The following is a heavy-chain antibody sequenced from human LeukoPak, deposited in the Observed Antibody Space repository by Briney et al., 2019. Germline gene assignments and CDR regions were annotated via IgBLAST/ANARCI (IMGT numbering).Heavy chain of an antibody. CDR3: ARVGCSGGSCYRYFDL. Sequence: PSETLSLTCAVYGGSFSGYYWSWIRQPPGKGLEWIGEINHSGSTNYNPSLESRVTISVDTSKNQFSLKLSSVTAADTAVYYCARVGCSGGSCYRYFDLWGRGTLVTVSS. CDR1: GGSFSGYY. J-gene: IGHJ2*01. CDR2: INHSGST. V-gene: IGHV4-34*01. D-gene: IGHD2-15*01.